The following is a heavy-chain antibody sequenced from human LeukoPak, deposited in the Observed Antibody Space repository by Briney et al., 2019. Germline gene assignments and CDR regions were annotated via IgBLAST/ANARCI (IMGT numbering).Heavy chain of an antibody. CDR1: GGSISSSSYY. V-gene: IGHV4-39*07. CDR3: ARVPMCGSRGSCYRWFDP. CDR2: IYYSGST. J-gene: IGHJ5*02. D-gene: IGHD2-15*01. Sequence: PSETLSLTCTVSGGSISSSSYYWGWIRQPPGKGLEWIGSIYYSGSTYYNPSLKSRVTISVDTSKNQFSLKLSSVTAADTAVYYCARVPMCGSRGSCYRWFDPWGQGTLVTVSS.